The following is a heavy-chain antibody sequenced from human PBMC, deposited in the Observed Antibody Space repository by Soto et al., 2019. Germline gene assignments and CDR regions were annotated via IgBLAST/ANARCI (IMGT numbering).Heavy chain of an antibody. J-gene: IGHJ4*02. CDR3: AKGWGPTIY. Sequence: QVQLVESGGGVVQPRRSLRLSCAASGFTFSSYGMHWVRQAPGKGLEWVAVISYDGSNKYYADSVKGRFTISRDNSKNTLYLQMNSLRAEDTAVYYCAKGWGPTIYWGQGTLVTVSS. V-gene: IGHV3-30*18. CDR1: GFTFSSYG. D-gene: IGHD3-16*01. CDR2: ISYDGSNK.